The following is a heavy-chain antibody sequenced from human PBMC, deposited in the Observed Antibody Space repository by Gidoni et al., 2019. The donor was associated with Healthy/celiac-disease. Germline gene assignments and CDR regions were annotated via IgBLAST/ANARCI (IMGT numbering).Heavy chain of an antibody. J-gene: IGHJ3*02. CDR1: GYTFTGYY. V-gene: IGHV1-2*02. CDR3: ARGGAGASPGIAVPGAFDI. CDR2: INPNSGGT. Sequence: QVQLVQSGAEVKKPGASVKVSCKASGYTFTGYYMHWVRQAPGQGLEWMGWINPNSGGTNYAQKFQGRVTMTRDTSISTAYMALSRLRSDDTAVYYCARGGAGASPGIAVPGAFDIWGQGTMVTVSS. D-gene: IGHD6-19*01.